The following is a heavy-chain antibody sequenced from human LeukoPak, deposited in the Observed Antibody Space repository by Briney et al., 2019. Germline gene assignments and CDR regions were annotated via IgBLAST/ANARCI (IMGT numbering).Heavy chain of an antibody. V-gene: IGHV1-18*01. CDR1: GYTFTNYG. CDR3: ARDYDTSGYYYVAWYFDL. Sequence: ASVKVSCRASGYTFTNYGISWVRQAPGHGLEWMGWISAYNGNTNYAQKLRGRVTMTTDSSTSTAYMELRSLRSDDTAVYYCARDYDTSGYYYVAWYFDLWGRGTLVTVSS. D-gene: IGHD3-22*01. CDR2: ISAYNGNT. J-gene: IGHJ2*01.